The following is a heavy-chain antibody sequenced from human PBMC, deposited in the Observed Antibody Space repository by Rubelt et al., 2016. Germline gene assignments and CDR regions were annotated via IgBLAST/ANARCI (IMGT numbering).Heavy chain of an antibody. CDR2: IYHSGST. CDR3: ARGAGDYGNWYFDL. V-gene: IGHV4-59*12. Sequence: QVQLQESGPGLVKPSETLSLTCTVSGGSISSNYWSWIRQPPGKGLEWIGEIYHSGSTNYNPSLKSRVTISVDKSKNQFSLKLSSVTAADTAVYYCARGAGDYGNWYFDLWGRGTLVTVSS. D-gene: IGHD4-17*01. J-gene: IGHJ2*01. CDR1: GGSISSNY.